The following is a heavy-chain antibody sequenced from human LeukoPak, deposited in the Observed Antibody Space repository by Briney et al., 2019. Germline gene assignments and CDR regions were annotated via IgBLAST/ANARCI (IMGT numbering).Heavy chain of an antibody. D-gene: IGHD4-11*01. CDR3: ARGRVSSSTWYSTYYYYFYMDV. CDR2: VDHTGST. CDR1: DDSITMYY. Sequence: SETLSLTCSVSDDSITMYYWTWIRQPPGKGLEWIGYVDHTGSTKFNPSLNGRVSISRDTSKNLFSLRLRSVTAADTAVYFCARGRVSSSTWYSTYYYYFYMDVWGKGTTVTVSS. V-gene: IGHV4-59*01. J-gene: IGHJ6*03.